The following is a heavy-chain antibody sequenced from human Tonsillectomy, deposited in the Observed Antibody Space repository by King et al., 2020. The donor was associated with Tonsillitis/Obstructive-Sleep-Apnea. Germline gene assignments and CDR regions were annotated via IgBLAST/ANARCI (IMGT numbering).Heavy chain of an antibody. CDR2: IYTSGST. CDR3: ARALPAPIVGATMDQNWFDS. CDR1: GGSITSYY. Sequence: QVQLQESGPGLVKPSETLSLTCTVSGGSITSYYWNWIRQPAGKGLEWIGHIYTSGSTSYNPSLKSRVTMSVDTSKNQFSLKLSSVTAADTAVYYCARALPAPIVGATMDQNWFDSWGQGTLVTVSS. D-gene: IGHD1-26*01. J-gene: IGHJ5*01. V-gene: IGHV4-4*07.